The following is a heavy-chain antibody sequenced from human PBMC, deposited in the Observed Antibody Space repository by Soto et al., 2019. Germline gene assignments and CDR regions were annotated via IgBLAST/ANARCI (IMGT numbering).Heavy chain of an antibody. J-gene: IGHJ5*02. V-gene: IGHV2-5*02. CDR2: IYWDDDK. D-gene: IGHD4-17*01. CDR1: GFSLSTSGVG. Sequence: QITLKESGPTLVKPTQTLTLTCTFSGFSLSTSGVGVGWIRQPPGKALEWLALIYWDDDKRYSPSLKSRLTITKDTSKNQVVLTMTNMDPVDTATYYCAGTTGTGRSQSNWFDPWGQGTLVTVSS. CDR3: AGTTGTGRSQSNWFDP.